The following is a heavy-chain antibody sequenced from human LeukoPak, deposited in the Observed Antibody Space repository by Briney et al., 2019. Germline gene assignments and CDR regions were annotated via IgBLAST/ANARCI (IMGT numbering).Heavy chain of an antibody. J-gene: IGHJ6*02. CDR1: GYSFTSYW. V-gene: IGHV5-51*01. Sequence: PGESLKISCKGSGYSFTSYWIGWVRQMPGKGLEWMGIIYPGDSDTRYSPSFQGQVTISADKSITTAYLQWSSLRASDTAMYYCARQLKIPAAGTGYGMDVWGQGTTVTVSS. CDR3: ARQLKIPAAGTGYGMDV. D-gene: IGHD6-13*01. CDR2: IYPGDSDT.